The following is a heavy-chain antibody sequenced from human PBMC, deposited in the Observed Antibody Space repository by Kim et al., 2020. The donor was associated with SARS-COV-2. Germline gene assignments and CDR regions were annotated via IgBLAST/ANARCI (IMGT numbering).Heavy chain of an antibody. CDR3: ARGEYFDY. Sequence: SETLSLTCAVSGGSISSGGYSWSWIRQPPGKGLEWIGYIYYSGSTYYNPSLKSRVTISVDRSKNQFSLKLSSVTAADTAVYYCARGEYFDYWGQGTLVTVSS. V-gene: IGHV4-30-2*01. CDR1: GGSISSGGYS. D-gene: IGHD3-10*01. J-gene: IGHJ4*02. CDR2: IYYSGST.